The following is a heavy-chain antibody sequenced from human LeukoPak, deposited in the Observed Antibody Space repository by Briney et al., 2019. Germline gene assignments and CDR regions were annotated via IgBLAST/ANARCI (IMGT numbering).Heavy chain of an antibody. CDR3: AKDLLCSSTSCSPRGFDY. J-gene: IGHJ4*02. CDR1: GFTFSSYA. V-gene: IGHV3-23*01. CDR2: ISGSGGGT. D-gene: IGHD2-2*01. Sequence: GGSLRLSCAASGFTFSSYAMSWVRQAPGKGLEWVSVISGSGGGTYYADSVKGRFTISRDNSKNTLYLQMNSLRADDTAVYYCAKDLLCSSTSCSPRGFDYWGQGTLVTVSS.